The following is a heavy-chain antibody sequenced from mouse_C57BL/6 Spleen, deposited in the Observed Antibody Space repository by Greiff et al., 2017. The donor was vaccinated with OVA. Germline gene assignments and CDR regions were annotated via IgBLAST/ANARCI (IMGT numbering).Heavy chain of an antibody. J-gene: IGHJ3*01. CDR3: ARSSKTGTAWFAY. Sequence: EVKLQESGPELVKPGASVKISCKASGYSFTGYYINWVKQSPEKSLEWIGEINPSTGGTTYNQKFKAKATLTVDKSSSTAYMQLKSLTSEDSAVYYCARSSKTGTAWFAYWGQGTLVTVSA. V-gene: IGHV1-42*01. CDR2: INPSTGGT. D-gene: IGHD4-1*01. CDR1: GYSFTGYY.